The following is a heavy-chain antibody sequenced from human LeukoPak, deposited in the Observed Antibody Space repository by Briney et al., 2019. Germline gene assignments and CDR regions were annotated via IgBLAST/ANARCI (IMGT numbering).Heavy chain of an antibody. Sequence: PSETLSLTCTVSGGSISSYYWSWIRQPPGKGLEWIGYIYYSGSTNYNPSLKSRVTISVDTSKNQFSLKLSSVTAADTAVCYCARVGAGEGAYYMDVWGKGTTVTVSS. CDR2: IYYSGST. D-gene: IGHD7-27*01. CDR3: ARVGAGEGAYYMDV. V-gene: IGHV4-59*01. J-gene: IGHJ6*03. CDR1: GGSISSYY.